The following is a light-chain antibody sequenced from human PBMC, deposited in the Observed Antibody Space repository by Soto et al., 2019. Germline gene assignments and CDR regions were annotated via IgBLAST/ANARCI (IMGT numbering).Light chain of an antibody. CDR2: GAS. J-gene: IGKJ1*01. V-gene: IGKV3-20*01. CDR3: QQYGRSWT. Sequence: EIVFTQSPGTPSLSPGETATLSCRASQSVSSSYLAWYQQKPGQAPRLLIYGASSRATGIPDRFSGSGSGTDFTLTISRLEPEDFAVYYCQQYGRSWTFGQGTKVDIK. CDR1: QSVSSSY.